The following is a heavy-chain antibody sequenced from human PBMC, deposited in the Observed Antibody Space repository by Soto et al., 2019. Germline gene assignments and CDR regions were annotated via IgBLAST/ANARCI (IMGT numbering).Heavy chain of an antibody. CDR3: AKGGSGWSAGAFNI. D-gene: IGHD6-19*01. CDR2: IIPIFGTA. CDR1: GGTFSKYA. J-gene: IGHJ3*02. V-gene: IGHV1-69*06. Sequence: QLQLVQSGAEVQKPGSSVKVSCKASGGTFSKYAVSWVRQAPGQGLEWMGVIIPIFGTANYAPKFQDRVSITADKSTGTAYMELSSLRSEDTAVYYCAKGGSGWSAGAFNIWGQGTMVTISS.